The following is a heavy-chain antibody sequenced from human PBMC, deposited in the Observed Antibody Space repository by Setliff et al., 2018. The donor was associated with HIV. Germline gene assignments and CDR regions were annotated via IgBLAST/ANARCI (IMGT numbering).Heavy chain of an antibody. Sequence: SETLSLTCTVSGGSISSGCYYWSWIRQHPGKGLEWLGYIYYSGSTYYNPSLKSRVTISIDKSKNQLSLKLSSVTAADTVVYYCARGLVVVTDSDYDTNYYYYYYMDVWGKGTTVTVSS. CDR1: GGSISSGCYY. CDR3: ARGLVVVTDSDYDTNYYYYYYMDV. CDR2: IYYSGST. J-gene: IGHJ6*03. D-gene: IGHD5-12*01. V-gene: IGHV4-31*03.